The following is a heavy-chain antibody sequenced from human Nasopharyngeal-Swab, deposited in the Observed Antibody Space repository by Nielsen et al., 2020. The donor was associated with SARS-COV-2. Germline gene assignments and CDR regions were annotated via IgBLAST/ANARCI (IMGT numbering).Heavy chain of an antibody. CDR1: GFTFDDYG. V-gene: IGHV3-20*04. Sequence: ESLKISCAASGFTFDDYGMSWVRQAPGKGLEWVSGINWNGGSTGYADSVKGRFTISRDNAKNTLYLQMNSLRAEDTAVYYCAKVGVIDIVVVPAAISTYYFDYWGQGTLVTVSS. CDR3: AKVGVIDIVVVPAAISTYYFDY. CDR2: INWNGGST. J-gene: IGHJ4*02. D-gene: IGHD2-2*01.